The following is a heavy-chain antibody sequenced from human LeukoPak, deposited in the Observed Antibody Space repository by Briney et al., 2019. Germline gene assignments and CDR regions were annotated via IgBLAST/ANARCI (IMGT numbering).Heavy chain of an antibody. CDR1: GFTFSSFW. CDR2: IKQDGSEK. D-gene: IGHD5-24*01. V-gene: IGHV3-7*03. J-gene: IGHJ4*02. CDR3: ARSPPRGREGY. Sequence: GGSLRLSCAVSGFTFSSFWMSWVRQAPGKGLEWVANIKQDGSEKYYVDSVKGRFTISRDNAKNSLYLQMNSLRAEDTAVYYCARSPPRGREGYWGQGTLVTVSS.